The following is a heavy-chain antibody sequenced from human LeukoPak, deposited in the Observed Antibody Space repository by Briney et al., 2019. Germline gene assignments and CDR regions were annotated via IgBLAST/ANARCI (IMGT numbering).Heavy chain of an antibody. CDR3: ARVVAASLDY. Sequence: GGSLRLSCAASGFTFSSYGMSWVRQAPGKGLEWVSAISGSGGSTYYADSVKGRFTISRDNSKNTLYLQMNSLRAEDTAAYYCARVVAASLDYWGQGTLVTVSS. CDR2: ISGSGGST. J-gene: IGHJ4*02. V-gene: IGHV3-23*01. D-gene: IGHD2-15*01. CDR1: GFTFSSYG.